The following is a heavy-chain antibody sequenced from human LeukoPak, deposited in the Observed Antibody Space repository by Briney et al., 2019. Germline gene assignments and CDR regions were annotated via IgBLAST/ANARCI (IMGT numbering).Heavy chain of an antibody. CDR2: ISSSSSYT. V-gene: IGHV3-11*05. Sequence: GGSLRLSCAASGFTFSDYYMSWIRQAPGKGLEWVSYISSSSSYTNYADSVKGRFTISRDNAKNSLYLQMNSLRAELTAVYYCARDRPYYYGSGSRLYYFDYWGQGTLVTVSS. D-gene: IGHD3-10*01. CDR3: ARDRPYYYGSGSRLYYFDY. J-gene: IGHJ4*02. CDR1: GFTFSDYY.